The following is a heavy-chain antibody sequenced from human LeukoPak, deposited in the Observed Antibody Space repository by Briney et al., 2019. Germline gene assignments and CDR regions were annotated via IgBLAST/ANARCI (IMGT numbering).Heavy chain of an antibody. V-gene: IGHV1-18*01. CDR1: GGTFSNYA. CDR3: ARDRDASYFDY. CDR2: ISAYNGNT. Sequence: ASVKVSCKASGGTFSNYAISWVRQAPGQGLEWMGWISAYNGNTNYAQKLQGRVTMTTDTSTSTAYMELRSLRSDDTAVYYCARDRDASYFDYWGQGTLVTVSS. J-gene: IGHJ4*02.